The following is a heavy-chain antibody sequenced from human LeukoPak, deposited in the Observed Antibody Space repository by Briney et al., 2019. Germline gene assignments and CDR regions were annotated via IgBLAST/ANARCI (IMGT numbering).Heavy chain of an antibody. CDR3: TSPPYSNYAI. D-gene: IGHD4-11*01. CDR2: IRSKANSYAT. V-gene: IGHV3-73*01. J-gene: IGHJ4*02. Sequence: GGSLRLSCAASGFTFSGSAMHWVRQASGKGLEWVGRIRSKANSYATAYAASVKGRFTISRDDSKNTAYLQMNSLETEDTAVYYCTSPPYSNYAIWGQGTLVTVSS. CDR1: GFTFSGSA.